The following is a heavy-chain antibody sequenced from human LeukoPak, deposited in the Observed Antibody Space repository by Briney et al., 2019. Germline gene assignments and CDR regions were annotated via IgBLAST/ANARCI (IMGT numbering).Heavy chain of an antibody. Sequence: SETLSLTCTVSGDSISSSNYYWGWLRQPPGKGLEWIGSIYYSGSTYYNPSLKSRVTMSVDTYKNQFSLKLSSVTAADTAVYYCARVGPYDFWSGKSYYYYMDVWGKGTTVTVSS. V-gene: IGHV4-39*07. CDR2: IYYSGST. D-gene: IGHD3-3*01. CDR1: GDSISSSNYY. J-gene: IGHJ6*03. CDR3: ARVGPYDFWSGKSYYYYMDV.